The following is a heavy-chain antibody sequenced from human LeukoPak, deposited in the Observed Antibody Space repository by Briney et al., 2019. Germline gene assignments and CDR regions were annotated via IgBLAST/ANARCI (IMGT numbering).Heavy chain of an antibody. CDR1: GFTSTSHW. J-gene: IGHJ4*02. V-gene: IGHV3-7*01. CDR3: ARLLGTVTTYDY. CDR2: IRPDGSEE. D-gene: IGHD1-7*01. Sequence: TGGSLRLSCAASGFTSTSHWMSWGREAPGKGGGWGASIRPDGSEEYSMDSAKARFTISRDNAKNSLYLQMNSLRAEDTAVYYCARLLGTVTTYDYWGQGTLVTVSS.